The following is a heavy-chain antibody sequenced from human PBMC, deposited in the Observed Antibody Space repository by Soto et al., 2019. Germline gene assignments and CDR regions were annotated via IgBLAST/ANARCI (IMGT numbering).Heavy chain of an antibody. CDR3: ARAEGGRTYYDYYYGREV. Sequence: SETLSLTCTVSGGSISSGDYYWSWIRQPPGKGLEWIGYIYYSGSTYYNPSLKSRVTISVDTSKNQFSLKLSSVTAADTAVYYCARAEGGRTYYDYYYGREVWGKGTTVTVSS. CDR2: IYYSGST. J-gene: IGHJ6*04. D-gene: IGHD3-16*01. CDR1: GGSISSGDYY. V-gene: IGHV4-30-4*01.